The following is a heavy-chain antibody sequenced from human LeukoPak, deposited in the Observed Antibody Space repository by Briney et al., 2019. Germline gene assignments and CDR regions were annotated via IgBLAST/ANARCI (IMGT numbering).Heavy chain of an antibody. CDR2: IKTKAAGGTA. J-gene: IGHJ4*02. V-gene: IGHV3-15*01. Sequence: GESLRLSCAVSGITFSNAWMSWVRQAPGKGLEWVGRIKTKAAGGTADYAAPVKGRFTISRDDSKNTLYLQMSSLKTEDTAVYYCTTDAFHWGRGTLVTVSS. CDR1: GITFSNAW. CDR3: TTDAFH.